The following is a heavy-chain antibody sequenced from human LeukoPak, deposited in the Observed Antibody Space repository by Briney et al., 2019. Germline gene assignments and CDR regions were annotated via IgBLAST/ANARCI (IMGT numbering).Heavy chain of an antibody. CDR2: IKHDGSEK. CDR3: ARANSLGY. D-gene: IGHD2/OR15-2a*01. V-gene: IGHV3-7*01. CDR1: GFIFSSYW. Sequence: GGSLRLSCAASGFIFSSYWMSWVRQAPGKGLEWVANIKHDGSEKYYVDSVKGRFTISRDNAKDSLYLQMNSLRAQDTAVYYCARANSLGYWGQGTLVTASS. J-gene: IGHJ4*02.